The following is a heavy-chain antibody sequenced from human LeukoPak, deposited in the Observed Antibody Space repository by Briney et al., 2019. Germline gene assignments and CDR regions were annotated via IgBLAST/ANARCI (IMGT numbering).Heavy chain of an antibody. V-gene: IGHV4-59*08. J-gene: IGHJ6*03. Sequence: SETLSLTCAVYGGSFSGYYWSWIRQPPGKGLEWIGHIFYSGSTNYNPSLKSRVTMSVDTSKNQFSLKLNSVTAADTAVYYCARVPAAIVYYYYYMDVWGKGTTVTVSS. CDR1: GGSFSGYY. CDR3: ARVPAAIVYYYYYMDV. D-gene: IGHD2-2*02. CDR2: IFYSGST.